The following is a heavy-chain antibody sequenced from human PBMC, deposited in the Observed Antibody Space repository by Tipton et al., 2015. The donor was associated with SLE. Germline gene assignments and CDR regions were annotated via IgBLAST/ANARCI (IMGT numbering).Heavy chain of an antibody. Sequence: SLRLSCAASGFMFSTYGMHWVRQAPGKGLEWVAVIWAYGNHHYYSDSVQGRFTFSRDNSKNTLDLQMNSLRAEDTALYYCVRERGPFDGFDIWGQGTMVTVSS. CDR3: VRERGPFDGFDI. V-gene: IGHV3-33*01. J-gene: IGHJ3*02. CDR1: GFMFSTYG. D-gene: IGHD1-26*01. CDR2: IWAYGNHH.